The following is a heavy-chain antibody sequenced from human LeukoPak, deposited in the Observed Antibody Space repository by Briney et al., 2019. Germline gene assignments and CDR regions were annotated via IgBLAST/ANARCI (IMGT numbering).Heavy chain of an antibody. CDR2: ISYDGSNK. CDR3: AKEYDFWSGYLGY. V-gene: IGHV3-30*18. J-gene: IGHJ4*02. CDR1: GFTFSSYG. Sequence: RGSLRLSCAASGFTFSSYGMHWVRQAPGKGLEWVAVISYDGSNKYYADSVKGRFTISRDNSKNTLYLQMNSLRAEDTAVYYCAKEYDFWSGYLGYWGQGTLVTVSS. D-gene: IGHD3-3*01.